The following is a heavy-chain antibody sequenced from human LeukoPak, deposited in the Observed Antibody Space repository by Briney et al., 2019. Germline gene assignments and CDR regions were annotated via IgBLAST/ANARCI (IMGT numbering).Heavy chain of an antibody. CDR3: ANLIIAAAGYEYFQH. V-gene: IGHV3-66*01. CDR2: IYSGGST. CDR1: GFTVSSNY. D-gene: IGHD6-13*01. J-gene: IGHJ1*01. Sequence: GSLRLSCAASGFTVSSNYMSWVRQAPGKGLEWVSVIYSGGSTYYADSVKGRFTISRDNSKNTLYLQMSSLRAEDTAVYYCANLIIAAAGYEYFQHWGQGTLVTVSS.